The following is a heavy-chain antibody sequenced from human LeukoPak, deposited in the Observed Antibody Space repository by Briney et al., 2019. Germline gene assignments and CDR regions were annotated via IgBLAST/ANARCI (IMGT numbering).Heavy chain of an antibody. J-gene: IGHJ4*02. V-gene: IGHV3-23*01. CDR2: ISGSGGAT. CDR1: GFTFNSYG. Sequence: GGSLRLSCAASGFTFNSYGMSWVRQAPGKGLEWVSGISGSGGATYYADSVKGRFTVSRDDPHNALYLQMNSVRADDTAVYFCARGGVDHYGSGTYYLMYYFDHWGQGALVTVSS. CDR3: ARGGVDHYGSGTYYLMYYFDH. D-gene: IGHD3-10*01.